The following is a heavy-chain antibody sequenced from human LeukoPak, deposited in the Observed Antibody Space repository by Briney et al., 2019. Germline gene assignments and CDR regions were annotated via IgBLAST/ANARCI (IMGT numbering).Heavy chain of an antibody. J-gene: IGHJ4*02. CDR3: AKALREEVITPLH. CDR1: GFTFSSYG. Sequence: PGGSLRLSCAASGFTFSSYGMHWVRQAPGKGLEWVAFIRYDGSNKYYADSVKGRFTISRDNSKNTLYLQMNSLRAEDTAVYYCAKALREEVITPLHWGQGTLVTVSS. D-gene: IGHD3-16*01. V-gene: IGHV3-30*02. CDR2: IRYDGSNK.